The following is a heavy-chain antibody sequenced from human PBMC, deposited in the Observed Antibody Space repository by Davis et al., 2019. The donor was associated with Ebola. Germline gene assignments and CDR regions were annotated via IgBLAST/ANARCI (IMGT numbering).Heavy chain of an antibody. D-gene: IGHD3-3*01. V-gene: IGHV4-59*12. J-gene: IGHJ5*02. CDR2: IYYSGST. CDR3: ARAHDFWSGNWFDP. Sequence: PSETLSLTCTVSGGSISSYYWSWIRQPPGKGLEWIGYIYYSGSTNYNPSLKSRVTISVDTSKNQFSLKLSSVTAADTAVYYCARAHDFWSGNWFDPWGQGTLVTVSS. CDR1: GGSISSYY.